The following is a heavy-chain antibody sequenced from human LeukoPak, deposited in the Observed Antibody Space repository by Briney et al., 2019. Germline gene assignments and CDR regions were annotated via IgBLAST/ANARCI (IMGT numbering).Heavy chain of an antibody. D-gene: IGHD3-3*01. CDR1: GGSISSYY. V-gene: IGHV4-4*07. J-gene: IGHJ4*02. CDR2: IYTSGST. CDR3: AITYYDFLGYYFDY. Sequence: PETLSLTCTVSGGSISSYYWSWIRQPAGKGLEWIGRIYTSGSTNYNPSLKSRVTMSVDTSKNQFSLKLSSVTAADTAVYYCAITYYDFLGYYFDYWGQGTLVTVSS.